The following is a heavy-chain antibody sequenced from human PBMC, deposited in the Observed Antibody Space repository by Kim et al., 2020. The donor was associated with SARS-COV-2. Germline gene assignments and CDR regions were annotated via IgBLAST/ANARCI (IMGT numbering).Heavy chain of an antibody. CDR2: INCNGLIL. Sequence: GGSLRLSCVGSGFIFGSYNLHWVRQVPGKGLEWVSSINCNGLILCYVDSVKGRFSISRDNAKNSLYLQMNSLRDEDTAVYYCARFTGDLSEGSCGLDV. V-gene: IGHV3-21*04. CDR3: ARFTGDLSEGSCGLDV. J-gene: IGHJ6*01. D-gene: IGHD6-13*01. CDR1: GFIFGSYN.